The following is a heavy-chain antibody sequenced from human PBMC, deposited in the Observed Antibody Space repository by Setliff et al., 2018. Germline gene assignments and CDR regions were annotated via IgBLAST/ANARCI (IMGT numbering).Heavy chain of an antibody. CDR2: ISPYTDGT. D-gene: IGHD5-12*01. CDR1: GYNFRGHG. Sequence: ASVKVSCKISGYNFRGHGINLVRQAPGQGPEWLGWISPYTDGTSYADNFQDRVTLTTDTSTNTAYLEVRNLKSDDTATYYCARSSRSGYYHQRDSFDLWGQGTRVTVSS. J-gene: IGHJ3*01. V-gene: IGHV1-18*01. CDR3: ARSSRSGYYHQRDSFDL.